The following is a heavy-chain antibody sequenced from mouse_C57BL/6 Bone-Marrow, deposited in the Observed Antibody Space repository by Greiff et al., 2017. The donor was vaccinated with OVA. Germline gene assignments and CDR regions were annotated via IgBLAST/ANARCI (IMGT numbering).Heavy chain of an antibody. CDR3: ARAYYSKGDY. CDR2: IDPSDSYT. Sequence: VQLQQPGAELVKPGASVKLSCKASGYTFTSYWMQWVKQRPGQGLEWIGEIDPSDSYTNYNQKFKGKATLTVDTSSSTAYMQLSSLTSEDSAVYYCARAYYSKGDYWGQGTTLTVSS. D-gene: IGHD2-5*01. CDR1: GYTFTSYW. J-gene: IGHJ2*01. V-gene: IGHV1-50*01.